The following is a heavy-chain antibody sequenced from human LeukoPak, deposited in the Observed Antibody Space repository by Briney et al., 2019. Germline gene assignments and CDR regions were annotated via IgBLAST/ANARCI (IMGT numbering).Heavy chain of an antibody. CDR2: INHSGST. D-gene: IGHD3-10*01. CDR3: ARGRVTMVRGVYFDY. CDR1: GGSFSGYY. J-gene: IGHJ4*02. Sequence: SETLSLTCAVYGGSFSGYYWSWIHQPPGKGLEWIGEINHSGSTNYNPSLKSRVTISVDTSKNQFSLKLSSVTAADTAVYYCARGRVTMVRGVYFDYWGQGTLVNVSS. V-gene: IGHV4-34*01.